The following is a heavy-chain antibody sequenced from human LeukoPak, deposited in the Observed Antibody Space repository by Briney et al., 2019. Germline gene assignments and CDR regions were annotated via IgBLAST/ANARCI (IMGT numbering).Heavy chain of an antibody. CDR3: ARRVPHYYYGMDV. CDR1: GYTFTSYG. D-gene: IGHD4/OR15-4a*01. J-gene: IGHJ6*02. V-gene: IGHV1-18*01. Sequence: ASVKVSCKASGYTFTSYGISWVRPAPGQGLEWMGWISAYNGNTNYAQRLQGRVTMTTDTSTSTAYMELRSLRSDDTAVYYCARRVPHYYYGMDVWGQGTTVTVSS. CDR2: ISAYNGNT.